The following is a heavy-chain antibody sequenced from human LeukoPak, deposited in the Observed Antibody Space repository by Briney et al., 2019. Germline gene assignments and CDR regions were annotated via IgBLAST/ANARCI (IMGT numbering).Heavy chain of an antibody. Sequence: GGSLRLSCAASGFTFSSYGMHWIRQAPGKGLEWVAVILNDGSQEKYADSVKGRFTISRDDSKNTLFLQMNSLRAEDTAVYYCARDDALGDNALDIWGQGTMVTVSS. J-gene: IGHJ3*02. CDR3: ARDDALGDNALDI. CDR1: GFTFSSYG. V-gene: IGHV3-33*01. D-gene: IGHD3-16*01. CDR2: ILNDGSQE.